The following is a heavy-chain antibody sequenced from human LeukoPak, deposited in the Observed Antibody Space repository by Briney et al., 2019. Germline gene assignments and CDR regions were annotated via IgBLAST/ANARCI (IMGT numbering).Heavy chain of an antibody. Sequence: ASVKVSCKASGYTFTGYYMHWVRQAPGQGLEWMGIINPSGGSTSYAQKFQGRVTMTRDMSTSTVYMELSSLRSEDTAVYYCARQNGVGLFTLPGGQGTLVTVSS. J-gene: IGHJ4*02. CDR1: GYTFTGYY. CDR3: ARQNGVGLFTLP. V-gene: IGHV1-46*01. D-gene: IGHD2-8*01. CDR2: INPSGGST.